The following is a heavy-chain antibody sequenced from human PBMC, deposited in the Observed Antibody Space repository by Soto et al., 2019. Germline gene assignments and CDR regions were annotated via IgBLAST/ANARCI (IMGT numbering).Heavy chain of an antibody. CDR1: GYTFTSYY. CDR3: AIFGVVISTTNWFDP. CDR2: INPSGGST. D-gene: IGHD3-3*01. J-gene: IGHJ5*02. V-gene: IGHV1-46*01. Sequence: SVKVCCKASGYTFTSYYMHWVRQAPGQGLEWMGIINPSGGSTSYAQKFQGRVTMTRDTSTSTVYMELSSLRSEDTAVYYCAIFGVVISTTNWFDPWGQGTLVTVSS.